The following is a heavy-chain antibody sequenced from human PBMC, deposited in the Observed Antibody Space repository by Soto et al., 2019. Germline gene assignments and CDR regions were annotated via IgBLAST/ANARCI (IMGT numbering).Heavy chain of an antibody. J-gene: IGHJ4*02. V-gene: IGHV3-23*01. CDR3: AKGRGQNWNFDY. D-gene: IGHD1-1*01. CDR1: GFTFSSYA. CDR2: ISGSGGTA. Sequence: EVQLLESGGGSVQPGGSLRLSCAASGFTFSSYAMHWVRRPPGQGLEWVSSISGSGGTAYYADSVKGRFSISRDSLVNTLYLQMNSLRAEDTAVYYCAKGRGQNWNFDYWGQGTLVTGSP.